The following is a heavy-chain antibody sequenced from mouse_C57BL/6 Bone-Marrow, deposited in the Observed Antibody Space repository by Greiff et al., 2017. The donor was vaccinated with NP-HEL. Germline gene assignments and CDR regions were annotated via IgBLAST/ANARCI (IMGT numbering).Heavy chain of an antibody. V-gene: IGHV5-17*01. CDR2: ISSGSSTI. Sequence: EVKLMESGGGLVKPGGSLKLSCAASGFTFSDYGMHWVRQAPEKGLEWVAYISSGSSTIYYADTVTGRFTISRDNAKNTLFLQMTSLRSEDTAMYYCAREGNWYFDVWGTGTTVTVSS. CDR3: AREGNWYFDV. CDR1: GFTFSDYG. J-gene: IGHJ1*03.